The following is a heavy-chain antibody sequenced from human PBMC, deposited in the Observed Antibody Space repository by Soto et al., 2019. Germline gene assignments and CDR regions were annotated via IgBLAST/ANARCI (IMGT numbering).Heavy chain of an antibody. V-gene: IGHV1-2*02. J-gene: IGHJ6*02. CDR2: INPKFGAT. CDR3: ARNMDYYYGPGSGNGHGV. D-gene: IGHD3-10*01. Sequence: QVQLVQSGAEVKEPGDSVRVSCEASGYTFTAYYIHWVRQDPGQGLEWMGWINPKFGATTYAQDFQGRLTLTRDMFISTVYMDLSRLTSDDTAIYYCARNMDYYYGPGSGNGHGVWGQGTTVNVFS. CDR1: GYTFTAYY.